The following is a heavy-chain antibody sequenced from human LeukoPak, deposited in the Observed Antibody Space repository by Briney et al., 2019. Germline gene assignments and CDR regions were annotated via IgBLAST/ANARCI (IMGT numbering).Heavy chain of an antibody. CDR1: GFSFSDYY. D-gene: IGHD1-7*01. CDR3: ARVMGNYASDY. Sequence: PGGSLRLPCAASGFSFSDYYMSWIRQAPGKGLEWVSYISSSGDTMFYSDSVKGRFTISRDNGKKPLFLEINSLRAEDAAIYYCARVMGNYASDYWGQGALVTVSS. V-gene: IGHV3-11*04. J-gene: IGHJ4*02. CDR2: ISSSGDTM.